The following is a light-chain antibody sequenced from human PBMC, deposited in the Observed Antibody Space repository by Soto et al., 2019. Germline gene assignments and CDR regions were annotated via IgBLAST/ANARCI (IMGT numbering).Light chain of an antibody. CDR2: DAS. J-gene: IGKJ2*01. CDR1: QSISPW. CDR3: QQYDNLPYT. Sequence: DIQMTQSPSTLSASVGDSVTITCRASQSISPWLAWYQQKPGKAPKLLIYDASNLETGVPSRFSGSGSGTDFTFTISSLQPEDIATYYCQQYDNLPYTFGQGTKLEIK. V-gene: IGKV1-33*01.